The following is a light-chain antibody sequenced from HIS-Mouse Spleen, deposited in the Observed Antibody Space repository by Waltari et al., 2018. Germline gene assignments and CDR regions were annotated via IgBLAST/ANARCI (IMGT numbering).Light chain of an antibody. CDR2: AAS. CDR3: QQSYSTPMYT. J-gene: IGKJ2*01. CDR1: QSISSY. Sequence: DIQMTQSPSSLSASVGDRVTITCRASQSISSYLNWYQQKPGKVRKLLIYAASSLQSGVPSRFSGSGSGTDFTLTISSLQPEDFATYYCQQSYSTPMYTFGQGTKLEIK. V-gene: IGKV1-39*01.